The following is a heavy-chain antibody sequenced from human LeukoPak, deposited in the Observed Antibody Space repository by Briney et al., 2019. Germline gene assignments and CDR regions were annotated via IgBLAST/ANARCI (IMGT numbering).Heavy chain of an antibody. V-gene: IGHV3-9*01. Sequence: GRSLRLPCAASGFTFDDYAMHWVRQAPGKGLEWVSGISWNSGSIGYADSVEGRFTISRDNAKNSLYLQMNSLRAEDTALYYCAKDIVRVGYYDFWSGYSYYYGMDVWGQGTTVTVSS. D-gene: IGHD3-3*01. J-gene: IGHJ6*02. CDR2: ISWNSGSI. CDR3: AKDIVRVGYYDFWSGYSYYYGMDV. CDR1: GFTFDDYA.